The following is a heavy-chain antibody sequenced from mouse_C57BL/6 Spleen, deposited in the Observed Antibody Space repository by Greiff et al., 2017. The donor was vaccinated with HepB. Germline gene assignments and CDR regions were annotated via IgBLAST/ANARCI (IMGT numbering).Heavy chain of an antibody. Sequence: QAHLKQSGAELVRPGASVTLSCKASGYTFTDYEMHWVKQTPVHGLEWIGAIYPETGGTAYNQKFKGKAILTADKSSSTAYMELRSLTSEDSAVYYCTLYGTLPYWGQGTTLTVSS. D-gene: IGHD1-1*01. V-gene: IGHV1-15*01. CDR1: GYTFTDYE. CDR3: TLYGTLPY. J-gene: IGHJ2*01. CDR2: IYPETGGT.